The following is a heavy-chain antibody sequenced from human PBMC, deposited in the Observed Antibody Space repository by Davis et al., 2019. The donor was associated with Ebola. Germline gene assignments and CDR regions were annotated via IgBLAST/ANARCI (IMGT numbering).Heavy chain of an antibody. CDR2: IKQDGSEK. V-gene: IGHV3-7*01. CDR1: GFTFSSYS. J-gene: IGHJ4*02. Sequence: GESLKISCAASGFTFSSYSMNWVRQAPGKGLEWVANIKQDGSEKYYVDSGKGRFTISRDNAKNSLYLQMNSLRAEDTAVYYCARDRYSSSPDDYFDYWGQGTLVTVSS. D-gene: IGHD6-6*01. CDR3: ARDRYSSSPDDYFDY.